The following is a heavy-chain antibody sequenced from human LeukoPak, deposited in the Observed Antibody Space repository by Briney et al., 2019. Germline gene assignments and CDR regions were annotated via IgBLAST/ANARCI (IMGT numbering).Heavy chain of an antibody. D-gene: IGHD4-17*01. CDR1: GFPFSTYD. CDR3: VTTTVTTSYAFDV. V-gene: IGHV3-30-3*01. Sequence: GGSLRLSCAASGFPFSTYDMHWVRQAPDKGLEWMAFISFNGNNKQYRDSLKGRFTISRDNSKNTLFLQMDSLRPEDTAVYYCVTTTVTTSYAFDVWGPGTMVTVSS. J-gene: IGHJ3*01. CDR2: ISFNGNNK.